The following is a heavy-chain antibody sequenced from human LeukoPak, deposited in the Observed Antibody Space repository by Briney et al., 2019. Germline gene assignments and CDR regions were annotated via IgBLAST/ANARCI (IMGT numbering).Heavy chain of an antibody. CDR2: ISSSGSSI. V-gene: IGHV3-11*04. D-gene: IGHD1-7*01. CDR3: ARDRLFGNLPDY. J-gene: IGHJ4*02. CDR1: GFTFSDYY. Sequence: GGSLRLSCAASGFTFSDYYMSWIRQAPGKGLEWVSYISSSGSSISYADSVKGRFTISRDNAKNSLNLQMNSLRAEDTAVYYCARDRLFGNLPDYWGQGTLVTVSS.